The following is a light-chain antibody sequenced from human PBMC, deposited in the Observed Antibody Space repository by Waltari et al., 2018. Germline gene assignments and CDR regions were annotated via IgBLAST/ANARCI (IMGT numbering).Light chain of an antibody. J-gene: IGKJ5*01. Sequence: TGRASQSNGRSLHWYQRKPGQSPNLRIKYASQSISGVPSRFSGSGSGTDFTLTITSLEAEDAATYFCHQSSKLPITFGQGTRLEI. CDR2: YAS. CDR3: HQSSKLPIT. V-gene: IGKV6-21*02. CDR1: QSNGRS.